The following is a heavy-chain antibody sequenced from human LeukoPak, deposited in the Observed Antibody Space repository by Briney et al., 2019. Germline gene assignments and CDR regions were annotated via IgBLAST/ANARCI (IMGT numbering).Heavy chain of an antibody. Sequence: GGSLRLSCAASGFTFSSYSMNWVRQAPGKGLEWVSYISSSSSTIYYADSVKGRFTISRDNAKNSLYLQMDSLRAEDTAVYYCARGDCSSTSCHAPWGQGTLVTVSS. CDR2: ISSSSSTI. CDR1: GFTFSSYS. V-gene: IGHV3-48*04. D-gene: IGHD2-2*01. J-gene: IGHJ5*02. CDR3: ARGDCSSTSCHAP.